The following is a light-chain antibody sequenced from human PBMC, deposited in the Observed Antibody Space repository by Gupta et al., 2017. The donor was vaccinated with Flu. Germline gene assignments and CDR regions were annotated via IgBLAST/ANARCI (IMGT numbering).Light chain of an antibody. CDR3: HQSHSSPWT. Sequence: PSSLSASVGDRVTITCRASQSITKYLNWYQKKPGKAPKVLIYAASSFQSGVPSRFSGSGSGTDFTLTISSLQPEDSATYYCHQSHSSPWTFGQGTKVEIK. V-gene: IGKV1-39*01. J-gene: IGKJ1*01. CDR2: AAS. CDR1: QSITKY.